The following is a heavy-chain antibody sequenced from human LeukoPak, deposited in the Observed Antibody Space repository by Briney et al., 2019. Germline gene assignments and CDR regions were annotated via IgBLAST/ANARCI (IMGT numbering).Heavy chain of an antibody. CDR3: AGGEYAGY. J-gene: IGHJ4*02. CDR2: IKQDGREQ. CDR1: GFSFSAYW. D-gene: IGHD4-17*01. Sequence: PVGSLPLSRAASGFSFSAYWMNWVRQAPGRGLEWVGNIKQDGREQYYVDSVKGRFTISRDNAKNSLYLQMNSLRAEDTAVYYCAGGEYAGYWGQGTL. V-gene: IGHV3-7*02.